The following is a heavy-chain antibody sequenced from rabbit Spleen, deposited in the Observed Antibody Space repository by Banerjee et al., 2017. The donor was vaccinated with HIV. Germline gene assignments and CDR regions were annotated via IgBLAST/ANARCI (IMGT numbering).Heavy chain of an antibody. CDR3: ARDAGSYDYIDVYFNL. CDR1: GFSFSSSYD. CDR2: IYTGNGKT. D-gene: IGHD8-1*01. J-gene: IGHJ4*01. V-gene: IGHV1S45*01. Sequence: QEQLVESGGGLVKPGASLTLTCTASGFSFSSSYDMCWVRQAPGKGLEWIGCIYTGNGKTNYASWAKGRFTISKSSSTTVTLQMTSLTAADTAAYFCARDAGSYDYIDVYFNLWGPGTLVTVS.